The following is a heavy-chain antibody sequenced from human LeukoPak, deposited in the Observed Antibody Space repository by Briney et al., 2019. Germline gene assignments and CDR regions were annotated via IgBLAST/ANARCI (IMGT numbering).Heavy chain of an antibody. J-gene: IGHJ4*02. CDR1: GSTFTSYW. CDR2: IYPGDSDT. CDR3: ARHVKPGYSSGRFDY. Sequence: GESLKISCQGSGSTFTSYWIAWVRQMPGKGLECMGIIYPGDSDTRYSPSFQGQVTISADKSISTAYLQWSSLKASDTAMYYCARHVKPGYSSGRFDYWGQGTLVTVSS. D-gene: IGHD6-19*01. V-gene: IGHV5-51*01.